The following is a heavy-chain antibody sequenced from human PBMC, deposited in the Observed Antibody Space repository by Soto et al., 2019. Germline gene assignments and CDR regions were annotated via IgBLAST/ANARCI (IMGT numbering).Heavy chain of an antibody. Sequence: QVQLQESGPGLVKPSETLSLTCTVSGGSISSYYWSWIRQPPGKGLEWIGYIYYSGSTNYNSSLKSRVTISVATSKNQFPLKLSSVTAADTAVYYCARHLAAAGVFDYWGQGTLVTVSS. V-gene: IGHV4-59*08. CDR2: IYYSGST. CDR3: ARHLAAAGVFDY. D-gene: IGHD6-13*01. J-gene: IGHJ4*02. CDR1: GGSISSYY.